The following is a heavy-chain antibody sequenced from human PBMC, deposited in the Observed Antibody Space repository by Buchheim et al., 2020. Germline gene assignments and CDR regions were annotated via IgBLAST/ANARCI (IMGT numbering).Heavy chain of an antibody. CDR1: GFIFSSYG. CDR2: ISYDGTNK. J-gene: IGHJ4*02. CDR3: AKEEVRGTVSNEPGALDS. D-gene: IGHD4-17*01. Sequence: QVRLVEAGGGVVQPGRSLRLSCAVSGFIFSSYGMHWVRRAPGKGLEWVAFISYDGTNKDYADSVKGRFTISRDNSKKSLYVQMNARRPEDTAVYYCAKEEVRGTVSNEPGALDSWGQGTL. V-gene: IGHV3-30*18.